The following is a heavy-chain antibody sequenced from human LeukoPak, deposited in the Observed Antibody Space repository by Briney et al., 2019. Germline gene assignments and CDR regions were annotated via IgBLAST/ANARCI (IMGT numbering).Heavy chain of an antibody. Sequence: PSETLSLTCSVSGGSISTYYGSWIRQSAGKGLEWIGRIHTSGSTNYNPSLKSRVTISVDTSKNQFSLRLSSVTAADTAVYYCARLTPGYFDYWGQGTLVTVSS. CDR3: ARLTPGYFDY. CDR1: GGSISTYY. D-gene: IGHD3-9*01. CDR2: IHTSGST. J-gene: IGHJ4*02. V-gene: IGHV4-4*07.